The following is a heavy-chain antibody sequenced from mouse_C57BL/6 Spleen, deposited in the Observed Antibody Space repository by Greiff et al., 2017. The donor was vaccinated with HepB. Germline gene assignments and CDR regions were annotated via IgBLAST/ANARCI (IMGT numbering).Heavy chain of an antibody. CDR2: INPNNGGT. J-gene: IGHJ2*01. CDR1: GYTFTDYY. V-gene: IGHV1-26*01. D-gene: IGHD2-4*01. CDR3: ARSRSYYDYGEDYFGD. Sequence: VQLQQSGPELVKPGASVKISCKASGYTFTDYYMNWVKQSHGKSLEWIGDINPNNGGTSYNQKFKGKATLTVDKSSSTAYRELRSLTSEDPAVDYCARSRSYYDYGEDYFGDWGQSTTLTVSS.